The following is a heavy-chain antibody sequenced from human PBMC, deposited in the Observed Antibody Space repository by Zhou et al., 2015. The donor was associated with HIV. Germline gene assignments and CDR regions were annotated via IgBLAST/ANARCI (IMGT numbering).Heavy chain of an antibody. CDR3: ARGYCSSTSCYPPSYYYYGMDV. V-gene: IGHV1-3*05. D-gene: IGHD2-2*01. J-gene: IGHJ6*02. Sequence: QVQLVQSGAEEKKPGASVKVSCKASGYTFTSYAMHWVRQAPGQRLEWMGWINAGNGNTKYSQKFQGRVTITRDTSASTAYMELSSLRSEDTAVYYCARGYCSSTSCYPPSYYYYGMDVWGQGTTVTVSS. CDR1: GYTFTSYA. CDR2: INAGNGNT.